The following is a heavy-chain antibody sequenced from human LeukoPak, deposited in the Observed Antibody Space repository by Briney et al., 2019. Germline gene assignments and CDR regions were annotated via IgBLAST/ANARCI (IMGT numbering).Heavy chain of an antibody. V-gene: IGHV1-46*01. CDR3: ARAGVSAAAGTWGYYYYYMDV. CDR2: INPSGGST. J-gene: IGHJ6*03. Sequence: ASVKVSCKASGYTFTSYYMHWVRQAPGQGLEWMGIINPSGGSTSYAQKFQGRVTMTRDMSTSTVYMELSSLRSEDTAVYYCARAGVSAAAGTWGYYYYYMDVWGKGTTVTVSS. CDR1: GYTFTSYY. D-gene: IGHD6-13*01.